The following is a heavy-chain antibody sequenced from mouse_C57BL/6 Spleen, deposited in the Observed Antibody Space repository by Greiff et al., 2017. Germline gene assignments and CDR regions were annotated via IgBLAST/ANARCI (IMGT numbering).Heavy chain of an antibody. CDR1: GYTFTSYW. CDR3: ARVANYYYGSTRYFDV. D-gene: IGHD1-1*01. CDR2: IYPGSGST. V-gene: IGHV1-55*01. J-gene: IGHJ1*03. Sequence: QVQLQQPGAELVKPGASVKMSCKASGYTFTSYWITWVKQRPGQGLEWIGDIYPGSGSTNYNEKFKSKATLTVDTSSSTAYMQLSSLTSEDSAVYYCARVANYYYGSTRYFDVWGTGTTVTVSS.